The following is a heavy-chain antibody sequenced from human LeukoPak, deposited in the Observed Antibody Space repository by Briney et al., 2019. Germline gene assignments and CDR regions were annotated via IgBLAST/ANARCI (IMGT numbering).Heavy chain of an antibody. CDR2: ISGSGGST. Sequence: GGSLRLSCAASGFTFSSYAMSWVRQAPGKGLEWVSAISGSGGSTYYADSVKGRFTISRDNSKNTLYLQMNSLRAEDTAVYYCAKAMRAVTKGAQYYFDYWGQGTLVTVSS. CDR1: GFTFSSYA. J-gene: IGHJ4*02. CDR3: AKAMRAVTKGAQYYFDY. D-gene: IGHD4-17*01. V-gene: IGHV3-23*01.